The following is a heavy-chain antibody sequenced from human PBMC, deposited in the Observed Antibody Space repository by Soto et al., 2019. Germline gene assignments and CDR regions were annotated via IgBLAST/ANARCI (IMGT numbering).Heavy chain of an antibody. CDR2: ISGSDGST. D-gene: IGHD3-22*01. V-gene: IGHV3-23*01. J-gene: IGHJ4*02. Sequence: EVQLLESGGGLVQPGGSLRLSCAASGFTFSSYAMSWVRQAPGQGLEWVSAISGSDGSTYYADSVKGRFTISRDNSKNTLYLQVNSLRAEDTAVYYCAKSLTMIVAGDGYWGQGTLVTVSS. CDR3: AKSLTMIVAGDGY. CDR1: GFTFSSYA.